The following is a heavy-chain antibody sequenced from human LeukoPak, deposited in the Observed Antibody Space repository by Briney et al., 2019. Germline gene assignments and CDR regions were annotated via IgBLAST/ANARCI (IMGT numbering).Heavy chain of an antibody. CDR1: GFTFRPYT. J-gene: IGHJ3*01. V-gene: IGHV3-48*01. CDR2: INTGSTTI. D-gene: IGHD6-6*01. CDR3: ARDSSVCEFDV. Sequence: GGSLRLSCAASGFTFRPYTMHWFRQPPGKGLEWVSYINTGSTTIYYADSVKGRFTISRDNAKNSLYLHMNSLRAEDAAVYYCARDSSVCEFDVWGQGTMVTVSS.